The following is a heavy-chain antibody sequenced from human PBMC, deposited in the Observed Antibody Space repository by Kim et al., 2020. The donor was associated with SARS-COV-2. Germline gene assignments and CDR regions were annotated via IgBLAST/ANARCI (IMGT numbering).Heavy chain of an antibody. CDR1: GFSFSSYG. Sequence: GGSLRLSCAASGFSFSSYGMHWVRQAPGKGLEWVAVISYDGSNKYYVDSVKGRFTISRDNSKNTLYLQMNSLRAEDTAVYYCAKDRALSTNWFDPWGQGTLVTVSS. CDR3: AKDRALSTNWFDP. D-gene: IGHD2-2*01. CDR2: ISYDGSNK. J-gene: IGHJ5*02. V-gene: IGHV3-30*18.